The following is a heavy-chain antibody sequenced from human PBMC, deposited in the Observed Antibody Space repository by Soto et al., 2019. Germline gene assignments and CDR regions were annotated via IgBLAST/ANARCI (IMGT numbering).Heavy chain of an antibody. Sequence: PGVSLRLSCAASGFTFSSYSMNWVRQAPGKGLEWGSYISSTGSTIFYADSVKGRFTISRDNAKNSLYLQMNSLRDEDTAVYYFARDLPIVVVAFDIWGQGEMVTV. D-gene: IGHD3-22*01. V-gene: IGHV3-48*02. CDR3: ARDLPIVVVAFDI. CDR1: GFTFSSYS. J-gene: IGHJ3*02. CDR2: ISSTGSTI.